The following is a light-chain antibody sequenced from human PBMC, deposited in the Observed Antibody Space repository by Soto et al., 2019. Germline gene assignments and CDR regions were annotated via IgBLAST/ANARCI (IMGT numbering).Light chain of an antibody. CDR3: CSYAGSRAYV. CDR1: SSDVGSYNL. CDR2: EVS. J-gene: IGLJ1*01. Sequence: QSALTQPASVSGSPGQSITISCTGTSSDVGSYNLFSWYQQHPGKAPKLMIYEVSKRPSGVSNRFSGSKSGNTASLTISGLQAEVEADYYCCSYAGSRAYVFGTGTKLTVL. V-gene: IGLV2-23*02.